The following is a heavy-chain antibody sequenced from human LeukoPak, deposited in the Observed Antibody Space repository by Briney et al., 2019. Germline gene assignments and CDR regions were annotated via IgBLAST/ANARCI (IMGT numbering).Heavy chain of an antibody. CDR1: DDSISMYY. J-gene: IGHJ6*03. CDR3: ARGRVSSSTWYSTYYYYFYMDV. Sequence: SETLSLTCSVSDDSISMYYWTWIRQPPGKGLEWIGYVDHTGSTNFNPSLNGRVSISRDTTKNLFSLRLRSVTAADTAVYFCARGRVSSSTWYSTYYYYFYMDVWGKGTTVTVSS. D-gene: IGHD1-1*01. CDR2: VDHTGST. V-gene: IGHV4-59*01.